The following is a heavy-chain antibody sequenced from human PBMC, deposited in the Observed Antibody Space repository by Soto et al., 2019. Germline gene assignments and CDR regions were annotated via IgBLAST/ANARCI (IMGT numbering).Heavy chain of an antibody. CDR3: AKGGNWLDP. J-gene: IGHJ5*02. V-gene: IGHV3-23*01. CDR1: GFTFSGYA. Sequence: EVQVLESGGGLVQPGGSLRLSCAASGFTFSGYAMTWVRQAPGKGLEWVSTISSSGGGTYYADSVKGRFTISRDNSQNTLFLLMNSLRVEDTAVYYCAKGGNWLDPWGQGTLVTVSS. CDR2: ISSSGGGT.